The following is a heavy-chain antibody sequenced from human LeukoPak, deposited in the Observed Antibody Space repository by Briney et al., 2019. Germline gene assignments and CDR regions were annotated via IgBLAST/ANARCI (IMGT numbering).Heavy chain of an antibody. D-gene: IGHD6-19*01. CDR3: ARASVAGRNYYYGMDV. J-gene: IGHJ6*04. CDR2: IIPIFGTA. V-gene: IGHV1-69*06. Sequence: SVKVSCKASGGTFSSCAISWVRQAPGQGLEWMGGIIPIFGTANYAQKFQGRVTITADKSTSTAYMELSSLRSEDTAVYYCARASVAGRNYYYGMDVRGKGTTVTVSS. CDR1: GGTFSSCA.